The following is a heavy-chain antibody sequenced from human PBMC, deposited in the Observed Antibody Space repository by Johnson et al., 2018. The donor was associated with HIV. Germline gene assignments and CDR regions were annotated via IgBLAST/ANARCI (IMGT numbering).Heavy chain of an antibody. V-gene: IGHV3-11*04. J-gene: IGHJ3*01. CDR1: RLSCPTSS. CDR3: ERAPRWSQTFDL. CDR2: ISSSGSTI. D-gene: IGHD2-15*01. Sequence: QVQLVESGGGLVQPGRSLRLFPPGRSLRLSCPTSSSYVRVRQAPGKGLEWISYISSSGSTIYYADSVKGRFTISRDNAKKSLYLQMNSLGVDDTAVYYCERAPRWSQTFDLWGQGTMVTVSS.